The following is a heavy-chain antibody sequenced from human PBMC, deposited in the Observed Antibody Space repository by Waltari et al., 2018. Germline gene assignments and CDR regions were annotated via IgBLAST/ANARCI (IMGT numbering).Heavy chain of an antibody. CDR3: AKANRHSGQDNWFDP. CDR1: GFIFSHYG. D-gene: IGHD2-15*01. CDR2: ISFDGLDK. V-gene: IGHV3-30*18. J-gene: IGHJ5*02. Sequence: QGQLVESGGGVVQPGRSLRLPCTASGFIFSHYGMHWVRPAPGKGMEWVAVISFDGLDKRYADSVKGRFTISRDNSKNTLFLELNSLTTDDTGVYFCAKANRHSGQDNWFDPWGHGAPVTVSS.